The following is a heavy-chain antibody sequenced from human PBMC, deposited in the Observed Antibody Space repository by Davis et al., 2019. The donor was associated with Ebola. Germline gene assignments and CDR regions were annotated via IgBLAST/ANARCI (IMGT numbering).Heavy chain of an antibody. CDR3: ASGGKGWLVLHYYGMDV. D-gene: IGHD6-19*01. CDR2: ISSSSSYI. CDR1: GFTFSSYS. Sequence: GGSLRLSCAASGFTFSSYSINWVRQAPGKGLEWVSSISSSSSYIYYADSVKGRFTISRDNAKNSLYLQMNSLRAEDTAVYYCASGGKGWLVLHYYGMDVWGKGTTVTVSS. V-gene: IGHV3-21*01. J-gene: IGHJ6*04.